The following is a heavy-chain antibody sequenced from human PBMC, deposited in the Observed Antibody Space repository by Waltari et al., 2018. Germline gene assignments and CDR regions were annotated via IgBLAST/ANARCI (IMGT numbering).Heavy chain of an antibody. D-gene: IGHD3-10*01. CDR1: GFTFSSYA. J-gene: IGHJ4*02. CDR3: AEARPWAASWFGIDY. V-gene: IGHV3-23*01. CDR2: MSGSGGST. Sequence: EVQLLESGGGLVQPGGSLRLSCAAYGFTFSSYAMSWVRQAPGKGVEWVSDMSGSGGSTYYSYSMIGRLPRSRVNSKNTLYRHINRLSAEDTAVDYWAEARPWAASWFGIDYWGQGTLVTVSS.